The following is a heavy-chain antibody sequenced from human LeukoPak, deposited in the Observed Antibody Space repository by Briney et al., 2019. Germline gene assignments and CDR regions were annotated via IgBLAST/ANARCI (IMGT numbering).Heavy chain of an antibody. CDR2: IKQDGSEK. J-gene: IGHJ5*02. Sequence: GGSLRLSCAASGFTFSCYWMSWVRQAPGKGLEWVANIKQDGSEKYYVDSVKGRFTISRDNAKNSLYLQMNSLRAEDTAVYHCARVGRGYSYGSWGQGTLVTVSS. CDR3: ARVGRGYSYGS. CDR1: GFTFSCYW. V-gene: IGHV3-7*01. D-gene: IGHD5-18*01.